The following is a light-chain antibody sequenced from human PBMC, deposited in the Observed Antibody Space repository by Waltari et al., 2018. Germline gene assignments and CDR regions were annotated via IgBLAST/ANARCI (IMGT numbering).Light chain of an antibody. CDR2: GTP. J-gene: IGKJ1*01. Sequence: EIVMTQSPATLSLSPGESATLPCRASQSLRSTFAGFQPKPGQPPRLLSYGTPTRAAGIPARFSGSGSGTDFSLTSSSLQPEDFATYYCQQYDYWPWTFGQGTRVE. CDR3: QQYDYWPWT. CDR1: QSLRST. V-gene: IGKV3D-15*01.